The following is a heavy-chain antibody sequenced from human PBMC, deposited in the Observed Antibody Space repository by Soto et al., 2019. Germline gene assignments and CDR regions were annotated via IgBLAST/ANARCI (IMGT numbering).Heavy chain of an antibody. CDR3: TSRIQLWFDRRIPRQGYYYGMDV. D-gene: IGHD5-18*01. CDR1: GFTFSGSA. V-gene: IGHV3-73*01. CDR2: IRSKANSYAT. J-gene: IGHJ6*02. Sequence: HPGGSLRLSCAASGFTFSGSAMHWVRQASGKGLEWVGRIRSKANSYATAYAASVKGRFTISRDDSKNTAYLQMNSLKTEDTAVYYCTSRIQLWFDRRIPRQGYYYGMDVWGQGTTVTVSS.